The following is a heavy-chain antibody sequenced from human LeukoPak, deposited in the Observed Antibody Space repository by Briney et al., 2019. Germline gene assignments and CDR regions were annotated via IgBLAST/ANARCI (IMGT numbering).Heavy chain of an antibody. V-gene: IGHV3-11*01. Sequence: PGGSLRLSCAASGFTFSDYYMSWLRQAPGKGLEGVSYISSSGSTIYYADSVKGRFTISRDNAKNSLYLQMNSLRAEDTAVYYCAREISGERTYYFDYWGQGTLVTVSS. CDR2: ISSSGSTI. CDR1: GFTFSDYY. J-gene: IGHJ4*02. D-gene: IGHD1-26*01. CDR3: AREISGERTYYFDY.